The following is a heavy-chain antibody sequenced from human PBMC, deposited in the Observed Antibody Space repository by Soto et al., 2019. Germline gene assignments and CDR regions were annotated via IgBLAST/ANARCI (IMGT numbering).Heavy chain of an antibody. J-gene: IGHJ3*02. Sequence: QVQLVQSGAEVKKPGSSVKVSCKASGGTFSSYAISWVRQAPGQGVEWMGGIIPIFGTANYAQKFQGRVTITADESTSTAYMELRSLRSEDTAVYYCAKTYYYDSSGYSAFDIWGQGTMVTVSS. V-gene: IGHV1-69*12. CDR1: GGTFSSYA. CDR2: IIPIFGTA. D-gene: IGHD3-22*01. CDR3: AKTYYYDSSGYSAFDI.